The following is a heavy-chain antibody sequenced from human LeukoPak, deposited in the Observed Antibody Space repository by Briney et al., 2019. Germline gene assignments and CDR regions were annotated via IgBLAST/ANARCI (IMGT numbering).Heavy chain of an antibody. V-gene: IGHV4-34*01. CDR3: ARRRAYDAFDI. CDR1: GGSFSGYC. J-gene: IGHJ3*02. Sequence: SETLSLTCAVYGGSFSGYCRSWIRQPPGKGLEWIGEINHSGSTNYNPSLKSRVTISVDTSKNQFSLKLSSVTAADTAVYYCARRRAYDAFDIWGQGTMVTVSS. CDR2: INHSGST. D-gene: IGHD3-10*01.